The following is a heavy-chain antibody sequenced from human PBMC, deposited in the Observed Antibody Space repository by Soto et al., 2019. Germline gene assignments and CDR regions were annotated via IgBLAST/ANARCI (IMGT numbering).Heavy chain of an antibody. CDR1: GGSFSGYF. CDR3: ARGGSSDWQVAFDF. V-gene: IGHV4-34*01. J-gene: IGHJ3*01. D-gene: IGHD6-19*01. Sequence: LPLTCAVYGGSFSGYFWNWIRQTPGKGLEWIGKVNHNGRNNYNPSLKSRVTISLDMSKNQISLKLTSVTAADTAVYYCARGGSSDWQVAFDFWGQGTMVTVSS. CDR2: VNHNGRN.